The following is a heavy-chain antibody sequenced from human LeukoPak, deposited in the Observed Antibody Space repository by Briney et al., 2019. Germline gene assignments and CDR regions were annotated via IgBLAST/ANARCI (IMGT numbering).Heavy chain of an antibody. Sequence: LKLSCAASGFSFNAYAMHWVRQAPGKGLEWIGSIYFSGVTHYNPSLKSRIYMSVDMSKNQFSLKLNSMTAADTATYYCARPREYFDDFDYWGQGTLVTVFS. CDR2: IYFSGVT. CDR3: ARPREYFDDFDY. CDR1: GFSFNAYA. J-gene: IGHJ4*02. D-gene: IGHD3-9*01. V-gene: IGHV4-59*12.